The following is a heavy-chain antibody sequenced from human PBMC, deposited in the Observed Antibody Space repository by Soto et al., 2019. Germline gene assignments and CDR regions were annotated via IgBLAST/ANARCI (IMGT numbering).Heavy chain of an antibody. V-gene: IGHV4-34*01. CDR1: GGSFSGYY. CDR3: ARIQSGDFDY. D-gene: IGHD2-15*01. CDR2: INHSGST. J-gene: IGHJ4*02. Sequence: PSETLSLTXAVYGGSFSGYYWSWIRQPPGKGLEWIGEINHSGSTNYNPSLKSRVTISVDTSKNQFSLKLSSVTAADTAVYYCARIQSGDFDYWGQGTLVTVS.